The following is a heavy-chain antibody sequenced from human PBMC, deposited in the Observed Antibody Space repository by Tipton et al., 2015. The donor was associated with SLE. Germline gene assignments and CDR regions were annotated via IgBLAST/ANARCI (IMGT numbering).Heavy chain of an antibody. Sequence: TLSLTCAVSGGSISSSNWWTWVRQPPGKGLEWIGQIYHSGTTNYNPSLESRVTISVDKFKEQFSLKLSSVTAADTAVYYCARAGLATSYYYYMDVWGKGTTVTVSS. CDR2: IYHSGTT. CDR3: ARAGLATSYYYYMDV. CDR1: GGSISSSNW. V-gene: IGHV4-4*02. J-gene: IGHJ6*03. D-gene: IGHD5-12*01.